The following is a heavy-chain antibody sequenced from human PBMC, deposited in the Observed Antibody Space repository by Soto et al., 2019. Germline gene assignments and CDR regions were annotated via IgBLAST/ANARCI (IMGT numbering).Heavy chain of an antibody. CDR3: ARGRYGDY. CDR2: ISAXNGNT. J-gene: IGHJ4*02. D-gene: IGHD1-1*01. Sequence: VKXSCKASGYTFTSYGITWVRQAPGQGLEWMGWISAXNGNTDYAQKLQGRVIVTRDTSTSTAYMELRSLRSDDTAVYYCARGRYGDYWGQGALVTVSS. CDR1: GYTFTSYG. V-gene: IGHV1-18*01.